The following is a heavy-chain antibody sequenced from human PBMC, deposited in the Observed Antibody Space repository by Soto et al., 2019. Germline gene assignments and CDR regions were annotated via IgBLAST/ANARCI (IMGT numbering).Heavy chain of an antibody. J-gene: IGHJ4*02. CDR1: GFTFRSYS. CDR2: ISISSSTI. D-gene: IGHD3-22*01. CDR3: ARNLYYDSSGYYLGALMGY. V-gene: IGHV3-48*02. Sequence: GGSLRLSCAASGFTFRSYSINWVRQAPGKGLEWVSYISISSSTIYYADSVKGRFTISRDNAKNSLYLQMNSLRDEDTAVYYCARNLYYDSSGYYLGALMGYWGQGTLVTVSS.